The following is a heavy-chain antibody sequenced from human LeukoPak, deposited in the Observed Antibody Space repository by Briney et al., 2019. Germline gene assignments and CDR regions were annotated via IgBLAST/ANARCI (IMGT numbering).Heavy chain of an antibody. V-gene: IGHV3-48*04. CDR2: ISTSSST. D-gene: IGHD4-17*01. CDR1: GLTFSSYS. CDR3: ARDSSTVTFDY. J-gene: IGHJ4*02. Sequence: GSLRLSCAASGLTFSSYSMSWVRQAPGKGLEWIPYISTSSSTYYADSVKGRFTISGDNAKDSLYLQMNSLRAEDAAVYYCARDSSTVTFDYWGQGTLVTVSS.